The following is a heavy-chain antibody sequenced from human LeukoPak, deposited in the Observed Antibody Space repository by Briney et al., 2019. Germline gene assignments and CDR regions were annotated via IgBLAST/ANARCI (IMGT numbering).Heavy chain of an antibody. J-gene: IGHJ5*02. CDR3: ARGRNWFDP. V-gene: IGHV4-38-2*02. Sequence: PSETLSLTCTVSGYSISSGYYWGWIRQPPGKGLEWIGSIYHSGSTNYNPSLKSRVTISVDTSKNQFSLKLSSVTAADTAVYYCARGRNWFDPWGQGTLVTVSS. CDR2: IYHSGST. CDR1: GYSISSGYY.